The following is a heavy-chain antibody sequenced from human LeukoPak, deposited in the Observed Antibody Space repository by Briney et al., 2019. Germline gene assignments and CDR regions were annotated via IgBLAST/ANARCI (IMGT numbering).Heavy chain of an antibody. V-gene: IGHV1-2*02. D-gene: IGHD3-10*01. CDR2: IDPKSGGT. CDR3: ARNLWFGESSDAFDM. J-gene: IGHJ3*02. Sequence: ASVKVSCKASGYTFTGYYMHWVRQAPGQGLEWMGWIDPKSGGTNYAQKFQGRVTMTRDTSISTAYMDMSSLRSDDTAVYYCARNLWFGESSDAFDMWGQGTMVTVSS. CDR1: GYTFTGYY.